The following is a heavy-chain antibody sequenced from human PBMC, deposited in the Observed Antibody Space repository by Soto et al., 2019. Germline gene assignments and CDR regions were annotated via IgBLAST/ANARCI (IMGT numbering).Heavy chain of an antibody. CDR3: ARGRAPYYAPATYDAFDI. D-gene: IGHD3-16*01. CDR2: VSRSGSSI. Sequence: QVQLVESGGGLVKPGGSLRLSCAASGFTFSDYYMSWIRQAPGKGLEWISYVSRSGSSIYYADSVKGRFTISRDNAKSSLYLQMNSLRAEDTAVYYCARGRAPYYAPATYDAFDIWGQGTMVTVSS. J-gene: IGHJ3*02. V-gene: IGHV3-11*01. CDR1: GFTFSDYY.